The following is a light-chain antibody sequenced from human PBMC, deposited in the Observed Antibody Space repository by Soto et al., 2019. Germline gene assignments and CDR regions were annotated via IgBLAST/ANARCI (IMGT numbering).Light chain of an antibody. V-gene: IGKV3D-15*01. Sequence: EVMLSQSPATLSVSPGERATLSCRASHSVSRNLARYQQKPGQAPRLLIYDASNRATGIPARFSGSGSGTEFTLTISSLQSEDFAVYYCQQYNNWPRPFGQVTRLEIK. CDR2: DAS. J-gene: IGKJ5*01. CDR1: HSVSRN. CDR3: QQYNNWPRP.